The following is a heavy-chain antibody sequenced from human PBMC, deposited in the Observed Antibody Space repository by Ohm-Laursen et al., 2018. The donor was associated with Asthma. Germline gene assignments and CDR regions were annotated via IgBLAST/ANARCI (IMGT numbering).Heavy chain of an antibody. CDR2: ISNNGGNT. J-gene: IGHJ4*02. CDR1: GFTFSSFS. D-gene: IGHD2-2*01. CDR3: VKDNHGYCSSVTCYEGFDF. Sequence: SLRLSCAASGFTFSSFSMHWVRQAPGKGLEHVSAISNNGGNTYDADTVKGRFRISRNNSKNTLYLQMSSLRAEDTAVYYCVKDNHGYCSSVTCYEGFDFWGQGTLVTVSS. V-gene: IGHV3-64D*08.